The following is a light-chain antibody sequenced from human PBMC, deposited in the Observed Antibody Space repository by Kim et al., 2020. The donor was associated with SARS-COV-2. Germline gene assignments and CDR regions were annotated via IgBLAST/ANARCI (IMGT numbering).Light chain of an antibody. V-gene: IGKV4-1*01. CDR3: QQYYMSPFT. Sequence: ATINCKSSQTVLYSSNNKNCLAWYQQKPGQPPKLLIYWASTRQSGVPDRLSGSGSGTDFTLTISSLQAEDVAVYYCQQYYMSPFTFGGGTKVDIK. J-gene: IGKJ4*01. CDR1: QTVLYSSNNKNC. CDR2: WAS.